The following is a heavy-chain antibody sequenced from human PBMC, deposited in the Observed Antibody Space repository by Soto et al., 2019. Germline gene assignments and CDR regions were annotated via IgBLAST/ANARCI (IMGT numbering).Heavy chain of an antibody. CDR1: GYTFTSYY. Sequence: ASVKVSCKASGYTFTSYYMHWVRQAPGQGLEWMGIINPSGGSTSYAQKFQGRVTMTRDTSTSTVYMELSSLRSEDTAVYYCARAGGPARDTIFGVAIPDGGYYYYMDVWRKGTTVTVSS. V-gene: IGHV1-46*03. CDR3: ARAGGPARDTIFGVAIPDGGYYYYMDV. J-gene: IGHJ6*03. CDR2: INPSGGST. D-gene: IGHD3-3*01.